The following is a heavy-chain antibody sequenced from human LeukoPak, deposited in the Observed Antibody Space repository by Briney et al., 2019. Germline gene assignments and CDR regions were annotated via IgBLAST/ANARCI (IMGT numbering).Heavy chain of an antibody. D-gene: IGHD1-1*01. V-gene: IGHV4-59*08. J-gene: IGHJ4*02. CDR1: GGSISSYY. Sequence: SETLSLTCTVSGGSISSYYWSWIRQPPGKGLEWIGYINHSGTTNYNPYLKSRVTISVDTSKNQFSLKMSSVTAADTAVYFCAGTSTWLSFGYWGQGTLVTVSS. CDR2: INHSGTT. CDR3: AGTSTWLSFGY.